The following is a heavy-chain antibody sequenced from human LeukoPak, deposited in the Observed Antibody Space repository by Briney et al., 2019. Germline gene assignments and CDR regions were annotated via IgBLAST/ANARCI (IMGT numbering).Heavy chain of an antibody. Sequence: GGSLRLSCVASGFTLSSYAMSWVRQAPGKGLEWVSGISGSGGSTYYADSVKGRFTISRDNSKNTLYLRMNSLRAEDTAVYYCARVYYYDSSGYLGYWGQGTLVTVSS. V-gene: IGHV3-23*01. D-gene: IGHD3-22*01. J-gene: IGHJ4*02. CDR2: ISGSGGST. CDR3: ARVYYYDSSGYLGY. CDR1: GFTLSSYA.